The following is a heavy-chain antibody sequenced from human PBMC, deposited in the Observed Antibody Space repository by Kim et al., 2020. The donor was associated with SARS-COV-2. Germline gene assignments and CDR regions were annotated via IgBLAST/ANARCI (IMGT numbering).Heavy chain of an antibody. V-gene: IGHV3-30-3*01. Sequence: GGSLRLSCAASGFTFSSYAMHWVRQAPGKGLEWVAVISYDGSNKYYADSVKGRFTISRDNSKNTLYLQMNSLRAEDTAVYYCARSRLRYCSSSSCWIDP. D-gene: IGHD2-2*01. CDR2: ISYDGSNK. CDR3: ARSRLRYCSSSSCWIDP. CDR1: GFTFSSYA. J-gene: IGHJ5*02.